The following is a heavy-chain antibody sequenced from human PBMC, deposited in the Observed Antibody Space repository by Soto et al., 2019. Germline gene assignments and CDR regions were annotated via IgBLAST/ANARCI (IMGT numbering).Heavy chain of an antibody. CDR1: GFTFRSYW. CDR2: IDSDGSDT. D-gene: IGHD2-8*01. CDR3: ARGGVYHGFDI. J-gene: IGHJ3*02. V-gene: IGHV3-74*01. Sequence: PGGSLRLSCAVSGFTFRSYWMHWVRQAPGKGLVWVSRIDSDGSDTIYADSVRGRFTISRDNAKNTLYLQMNSLGAEDTAVYYCARGGVYHGFDIWGQGTMVTVSS.